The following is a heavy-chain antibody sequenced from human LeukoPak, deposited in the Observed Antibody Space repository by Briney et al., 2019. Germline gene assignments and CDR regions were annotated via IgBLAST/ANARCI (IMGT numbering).Heavy chain of an antibody. CDR2: IYYSGST. D-gene: IGHD3-22*01. V-gene: IGHV4-30-4*08. Sequence: PSETLSLTCTVSGGSINSGDYYWSWIRQPPGKGLEWIGYIYYSGSTYYHPSLKSRVTISIDTSKNQFSLKLSSVTAADTAVYYCARDYYDSSDYYYGIDYWGQGTLVTVSS. CDR1: GGSINSGDYY. J-gene: IGHJ4*02. CDR3: ARDYYDSSDYYYGIDY.